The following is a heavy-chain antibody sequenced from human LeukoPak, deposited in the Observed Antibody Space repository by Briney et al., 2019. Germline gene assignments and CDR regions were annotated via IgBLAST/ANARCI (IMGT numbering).Heavy chain of an antibody. CDR2: ISQDSSNR. CDR1: GFTFRNYV. J-gene: IGHJ3*02. Sequence: PGGSLRLSCAASGFTFRNYVLHWVRQAPGRGLEWVTLISQDSSNRHYADSVKGRFTISRDNSKSTLHLEMNSLRDEDTAVYFCARENDAFDIWGQGTMVTVSS. V-gene: IGHV3-30*04. CDR3: ARENDAFDI.